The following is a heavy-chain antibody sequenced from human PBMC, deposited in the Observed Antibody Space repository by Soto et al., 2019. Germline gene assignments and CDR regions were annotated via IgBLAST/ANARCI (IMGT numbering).Heavy chain of an antibody. Sequence: SETLSLTCTVSGGSISSSSYYWGWIRQPPGKGLEWIGSIYYSGSTYYNPSLKSRVTISVDTSKNQFSLKLSSVTAADTAVYYCASTPYCSSTSCYVLGWFDPWGQGTRVTVAS. V-gene: IGHV4-39*01. CDR3: ASTPYCSSTSCYVLGWFDP. CDR1: GGSISSSSYY. CDR2: IYYSGST. J-gene: IGHJ5*02. D-gene: IGHD2-2*01.